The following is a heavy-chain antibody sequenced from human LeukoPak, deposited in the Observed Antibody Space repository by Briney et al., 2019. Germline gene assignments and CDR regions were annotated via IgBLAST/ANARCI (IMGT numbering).Heavy chain of an antibody. V-gene: IGHV4-34*01. D-gene: IGHD3-22*01. J-gene: IGHJ4*02. CDR1: GGSFSGYY. CDR3: ARDVNYYDSSGYFI. CDR2: INHSGST. Sequence: PSETLSLTCAVYGGSFSGYYWSWIRQPPGKGLEWIGEINHSGSTNYNPSLKSRVTISVDTSKNQFSLKLSSVTAADTAVYYCARDVNYYDSSGYFIWGQGTLVTVSS.